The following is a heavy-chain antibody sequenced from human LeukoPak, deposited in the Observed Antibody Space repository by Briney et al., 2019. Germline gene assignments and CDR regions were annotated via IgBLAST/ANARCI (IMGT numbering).Heavy chain of an antibody. D-gene: IGHD3-22*01. Sequence: GGSLRLSCAASGFTFSGYAMNWVRQAPGRGLEWVSTISGSGGSTYYADFVKGRFTISRDNSKNTLYLQMNSLRAEDTAVYYCAKSSMIVVGGFDYWGQGTLVTVSS. J-gene: IGHJ4*02. CDR2: ISGSGGST. CDR3: AKSSMIVVGGFDY. V-gene: IGHV3-23*01. CDR1: GFTFSGYA.